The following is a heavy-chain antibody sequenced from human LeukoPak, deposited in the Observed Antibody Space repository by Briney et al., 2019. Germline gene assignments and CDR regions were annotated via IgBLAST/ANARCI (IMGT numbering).Heavy chain of an antibody. Sequence: PGGSLRLSCAASGFTFSSYAMHWVRQAPGKGLEWVADIYYDGSNKYYADFVRGRSIISRDNSKNTMCLQMNSLRAEDTAVYYCARDRQAGYTHFDYWGQGTLVTVSS. CDR2: IYYDGSNK. CDR3: ARDRQAGYTHFDY. V-gene: IGHV3-30-3*01. CDR1: GFTFSSYA. D-gene: IGHD6-13*01. J-gene: IGHJ4*02.